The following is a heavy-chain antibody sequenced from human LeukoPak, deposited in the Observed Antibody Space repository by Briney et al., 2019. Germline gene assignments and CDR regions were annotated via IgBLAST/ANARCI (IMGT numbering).Heavy chain of an antibody. CDR3: SKNRGKSAVAGSDDY. J-gene: IGHJ4*02. Sequence: GGSLRHSCAASGFTFSSYAMSWVRQAPGKGLEWVSAISGSGGSTYYADSVKGRFTISRDNSKNTLYLQMNSLRAEDMAVYYCSKNRGKSAVAGSDDYWGQGSLVTVSS. D-gene: IGHD6-19*01. CDR1: GFTFSSYA. CDR2: ISGSGGST. V-gene: IGHV3-23*01.